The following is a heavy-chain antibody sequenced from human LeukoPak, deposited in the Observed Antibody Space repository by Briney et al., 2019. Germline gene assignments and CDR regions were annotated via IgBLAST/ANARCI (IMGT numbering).Heavy chain of an antibody. J-gene: IGHJ5*02. CDR1: GGSTSSNSYY. Sequence: SETLSLTCTVSGGSTSSNSYYWGWIRQPPGKGLEWIGSIDYSGSTYYNPSLKSRLTISVDTSKNQFSLKLSSVTAADTAVYYCAKGAGPPWFDPWGQGTLVSVSS. V-gene: IGHV4-39*01. CDR2: IDYSGST. D-gene: IGHD6-19*01. CDR3: AKGAGPPWFDP.